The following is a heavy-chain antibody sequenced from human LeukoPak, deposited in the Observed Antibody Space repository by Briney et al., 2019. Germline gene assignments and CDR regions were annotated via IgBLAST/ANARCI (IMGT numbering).Heavy chain of an antibody. Sequence: SETLSLTCTVSGVSISSSNSYWGWIRQPPGKGLEWIGSVYYTGNTYYNASLKSRVTIVIDTSKNQVSLNLSSVTAADTAVYYCARLLLGSSRGGNHPYYNYYMDVWGKGTTVTISS. CDR1: GVSISSSNSY. V-gene: IGHV4-39*01. CDR2: VYYTGNT. J-gene: IGHJ6*03. D-gene: IGHD4-23*01. CDR3: ARLLLGSSRGGNHPYYNYYMDV.